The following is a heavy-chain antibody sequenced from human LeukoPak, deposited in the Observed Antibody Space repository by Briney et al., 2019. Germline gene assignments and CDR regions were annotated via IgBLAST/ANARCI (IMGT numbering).Heavy chain of an antibody. D-gene: IGHD2-15*01. CDR3: ARRGALLRDYYYYGMDV. V-gene: IGHV4-31*03. CDR2: IYYSGST. CDR1: GGSISSGGYY. J-gene: IGHJ6*02. Sequence: PSQTLPLTCTVSGGSISSGGYYWSWIRQHPGKGLEWIGYIYYSGSTYYNPSLKSRVTISVDTSKNQFSLKLSSVTAADTAVYYCARRGALLRDYYYYGMDVWGQGTTVTVSS.